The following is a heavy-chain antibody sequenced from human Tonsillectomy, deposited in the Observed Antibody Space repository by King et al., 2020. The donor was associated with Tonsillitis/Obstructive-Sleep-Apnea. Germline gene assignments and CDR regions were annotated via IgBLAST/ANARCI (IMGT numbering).Heavy chain of an antibody. CDR1: GVSISSYY. D-gene: IGHD3-9*01. V-gene: IGHV4-59*01. Sequence: QLQESGPGLVKPSETLSLTCTVSGVSISSYYWSWIRQPPGTGLEWVGFIYYSGCINYNPSLTSLVTISVDTSKNHFSLKMSSVTAADTAVNYCARERGYVILTGYIPFDIWGQGTMVTVSS. CDR2: IYYSGCI. CDR3: ARERGYVILTGYIPFDI. J-gene: IGHJ3*02.